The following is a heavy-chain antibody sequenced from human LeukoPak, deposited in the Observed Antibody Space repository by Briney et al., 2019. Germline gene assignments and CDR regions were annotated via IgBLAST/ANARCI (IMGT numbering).Heavy chain of an antibody. V-gene: IGHV4-34*01. Sequence: PSETLSLTCGVFGGPFSGYYWTWLRKPPGKGLVWIGQINRRGSSHYNPSLRSRVTISVDTSKTQFSLKLTSVTAADTAVYYCARDKFCSDTGSCNIGLFDFWGQGALVTVSS. CDR1: GGPFSGYY. J-gene: IGHJ4*02. CDR2: INRRGSS. D-gene: IGHD2-15*01. CDR3: ARDKFCSDTGSCNIGLFDF.